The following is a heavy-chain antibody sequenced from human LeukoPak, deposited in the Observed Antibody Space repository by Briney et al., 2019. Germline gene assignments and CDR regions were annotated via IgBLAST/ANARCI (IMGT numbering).Heavy chain of an antibody. D-gene: IGHD2-15*01. CDR1: GFTFSNYG. CDR3: AKDKGLGYCNGGTCPRVFDY. Sequence: SGGSLRLSCAASGFTFSNYGMHWVRQAPGKGLEWVAVISYDGSNKYYADSVKGRFAISRDNSQNTLDLQMNSLRAEDTAVYYCAKDKGLGYCNGGTCPRVFDYWGQGTLVTVSS. CDR2: ISYDGSNK. V-gene: IGHV3-30*18. J-gene: IGHJ4*02.